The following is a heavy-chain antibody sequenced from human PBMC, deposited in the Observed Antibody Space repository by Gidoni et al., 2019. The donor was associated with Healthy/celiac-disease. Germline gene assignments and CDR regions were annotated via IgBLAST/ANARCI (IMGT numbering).Heavy chain of an antibody. Sequence: EVQRLESGGGLVHPGGSLRLSWPAPRFTFSSYAMSWVRQAPGKGLEWISAISGGSGRTYYEDTVKSRFDNSRDNSKNTLYLQINSQRAEYTAVYYCAKALRAAAGTYSVDYWGQGTLVTVSS. D-gene: IGHD6-13*01. V-gene: IGHV3-23*01. CDR3: AKALRAAAGTYSVDY. CDR2: ISGGSGRT. CDR1: RFTFSSYA. J-gene: IGHJ4*02.